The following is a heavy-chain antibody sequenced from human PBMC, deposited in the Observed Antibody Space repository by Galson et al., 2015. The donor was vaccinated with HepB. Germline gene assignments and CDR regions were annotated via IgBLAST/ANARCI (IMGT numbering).Heavy chain of an antibody. J-gene: IGHJ6*02. D-gene: IGHD3-22*01. Sequence: SLRLSCAASGFTFSNAWMSWVRQAPGKGLEWVGRIKSKTDGGTTDYAAPVKGRFTISRDDSKNTLYLQMNSLKTEDTAVYYCTTGSDYYDSSGFLSATYYYYGMDVWGQGTTVTVSS. CDR3: TTGSDYYDSSGFLSATYYYYGMDV. V-gene: IGHV3-15*01. CDR1: GFTFSNAW. CDR2: IKSKTDGGTT.